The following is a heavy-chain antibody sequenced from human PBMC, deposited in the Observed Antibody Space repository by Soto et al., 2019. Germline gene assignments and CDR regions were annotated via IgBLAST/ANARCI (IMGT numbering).Heavy chain of an antibody. J-gene: IGHJ5*01. Sequence: GGSLRLSCAASGFTFSTYWMHWIRQVPGKGLEWVSRINSDASHTYYADSVKGQFTSSRDNAKNTLHLEMNSLRAEDTAVYHCVSDGDCITTSCYGNWLDSWGQGTLVTVCS. CDR1: GFTFSTYW. CDR2: INSDASHT. D-gene: IGHD2-2*01. V-gene: IGHV3-74*01. CDR3: VSDGDCITTSCYGNWLDS.